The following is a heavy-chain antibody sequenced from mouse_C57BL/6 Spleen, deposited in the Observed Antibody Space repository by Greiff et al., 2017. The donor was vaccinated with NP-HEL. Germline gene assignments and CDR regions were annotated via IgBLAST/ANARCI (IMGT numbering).Heavy chain of an antibody. CDR2: IYPGNGDT. V-gene: IGHV1-12*01. CDR1: GYTFTSYY. D-gene: IGHD1-1*01. Sequence: QVQLQESGAELVRPGASVKMSCKASGYTFTSYYMHWVKQTPRQGLEWIGAIYPGNGDTSYNQKFKGKATLTVDKSSSTAYMQLSSLTSEDSAVYFCSSITTVGYFDVWGTGTTVTVSS. CDR3: SSITTVGYFDV. J-gene: IGHJ1*03.